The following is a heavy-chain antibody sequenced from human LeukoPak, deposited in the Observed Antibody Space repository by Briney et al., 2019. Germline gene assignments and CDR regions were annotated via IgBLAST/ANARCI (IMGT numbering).Heavy chain of an antibody. CDR3: ARQGTTRAHNWFDP. CDR1: GYTFTSYY. Sequence: GASVKVSCKASGYTFTSYYMYWVRQAPGQGLEWMGIINPSGGSTIYAQTLQGRFTMTRDTSKSTVYMELSSLRSEDTAVYYCARQGTTRAHNWFDPWGQGTLVTVSS. D-gene: IGHD4-17*01. J-gene: IGHJ5*02. CDR2: INPSGGST. V-gene: IGHV1-46*04.